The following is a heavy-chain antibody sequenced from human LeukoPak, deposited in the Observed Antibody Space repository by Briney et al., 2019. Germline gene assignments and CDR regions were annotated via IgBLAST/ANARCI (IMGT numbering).Heavy chain of an antibody. V-gene: IGHV4-59*01. Sequence: PSETLSLTCTVSGDSISSYYWSWVRQPPGKGLEWIGHIYSSGSTNYNPSLKSRVTISVDTSKNQFSLKLSSVTAADTAVYYCARIPPAINYYYYYIDVWGKGTTVTVSS. CDR1: GDSISSYY. CDR2: IYSSGST. D-gene: IGHD2-2*02. J-gene: IGHJ6*03. CDR3: ARIPPAINYYYYYIDV.